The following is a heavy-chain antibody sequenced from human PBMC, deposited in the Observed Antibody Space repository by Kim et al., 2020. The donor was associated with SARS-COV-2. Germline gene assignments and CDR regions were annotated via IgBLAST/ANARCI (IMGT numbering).Heavy chain of an antibody. CDR3: TRDVLAGGADV. J-gene: IGHJ6*02. CDR2: I. Sequence: IDYADSVKGRFITSRENARNSLYLQMNSLRPEDTALYYCTRDVLAGGADVWGQGTAVIVSS. D-gene: IGHD2-21*01. V-gene: IGHV3-9*01.